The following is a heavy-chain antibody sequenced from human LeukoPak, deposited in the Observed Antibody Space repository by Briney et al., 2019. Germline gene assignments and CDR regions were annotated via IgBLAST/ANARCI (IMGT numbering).Heavy chain of an antibody. CDR1: GCSISSFY. Sequence: PSETLSLTCTVSGCSISSFYWSWNRQPPGKGLEWVGYIYYSGSTNYNPSLKSRVTISVDTSKNQFSLKLSTVTAADTAVYYCARGGSGYSSGWADFDYWGQGTLVTVSS. J-gene: IGHJ4*02. CDR2: IYYSGST. V-gene: IGHV4-59*01. D-gene: IGHD6-19*01. CDR3: ARGGSGYSSGWADFDY.